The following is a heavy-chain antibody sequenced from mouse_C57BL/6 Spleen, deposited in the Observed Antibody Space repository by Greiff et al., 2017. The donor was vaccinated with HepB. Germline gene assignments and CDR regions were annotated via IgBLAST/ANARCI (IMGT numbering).Heavy chain of an antibody. Sequence: QVQLKQPGAELVMPGASVKLSCKASGYTFTSYWMHWVKQRPGQGLEWIGEIDPSDSYTNYNQKFKGKSTLTVDKSSSTAYMQLSSLTSEDSAVYYCARKTTVVEDAMDYWGQGTSVTVSS. D-gene: IGHD1-1*01. J-gene: IGHJ4*01. CDR2: IDPSDSYT. CDR1: GYTFTSYW. V-gene: IGHV1-69*01. CDR3: ARKTTVVEDAMDY.